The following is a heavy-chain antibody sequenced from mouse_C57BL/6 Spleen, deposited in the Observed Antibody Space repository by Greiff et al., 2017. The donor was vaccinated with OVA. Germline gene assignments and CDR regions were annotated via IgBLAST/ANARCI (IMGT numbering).Heavy chain of an antibody. CDR1: GFTFSSYA. V-gene: IGHV5-4*01. J-gene: IGHJ2*01. CDR2: ISDGGSYT. CDR3: AREEYSNEYYFDY. Sequence: EVKVVESGGGLVKPGGSLKLSCAASGFTFSSYAMSWVRQTPEKRLEWVATISDGGSYTYYPDNVKGRFTISRDNAKNNLYLQMSHLKSEDTAMYYCAREEYSNEYYFDYWGQGTTLTVSS. D-gene: IGHD2-5*01.